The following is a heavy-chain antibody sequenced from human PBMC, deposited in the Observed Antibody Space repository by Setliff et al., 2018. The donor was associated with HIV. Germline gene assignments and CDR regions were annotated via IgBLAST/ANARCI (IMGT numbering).Heavy chain of an antibody. J-gene: IGHJ4*02. D-gene: IGHD2-21*02. V-gene: IGHV4-34*01. Sequence: ASETLSLTCTLNGVPLSDYYWNWIRQSPGKGLEWIVEVNHNGNINYKPSLKSRVTVSVDTSKTQYSLKMISVTAADTAMYYCAISIVGVTSEMYWAQGTLVTVS. CDR1: GVPLSDYY. CDR3: AISIVGVTSEMY. CDR2: VNHNGNI.